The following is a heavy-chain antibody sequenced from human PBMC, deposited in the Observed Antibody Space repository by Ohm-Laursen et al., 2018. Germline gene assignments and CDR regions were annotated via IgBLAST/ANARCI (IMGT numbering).Heavy chain of an antibody. Sequence: TLSLTCIVSGGSISSSSYYWGWIRQPPGKGLEWIGGMYYSGNTYYNPSLKSRVTMSVDTSKNQFSLNLSSVTAADTAVYYCAGRGYWGQGTLVTVSS. D-gene: IGHD1-26*01. CDR3: AGRGY. CDR1: GGSISSSSYY. V-gene: IGHV4-39*07. CDR2: MYYSGNT. J-gene: IGHJ4*02.